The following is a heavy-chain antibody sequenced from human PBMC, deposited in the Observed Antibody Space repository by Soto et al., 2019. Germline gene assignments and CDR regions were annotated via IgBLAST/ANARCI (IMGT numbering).Heavy chain of an antibody. Sequence: QVQLVESGGGVVQPGRSLRLSCAASGFTFSSYGMHWVRQAPGKGLEWVAVIWYDGSNKYYADSVKGRFTISRDNSKNTLYLQMNSLRAEDTAVYYCARDSRVAVAVFDYWGQGTLVTVSS. J-gene: IGHJ4*02. V-gene: IGHV3-33*01. CDR3: ARDSRVAVAVFDY. CDR2: IWYDGSNK. CDR1: GFTFSSYG. D-gene: IGHD6-19*01.